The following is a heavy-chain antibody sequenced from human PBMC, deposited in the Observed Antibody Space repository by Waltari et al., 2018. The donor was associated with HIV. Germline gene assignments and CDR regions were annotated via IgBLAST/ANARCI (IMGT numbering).Heavy chain of an antibody. J-gene: IGHJ4*01. CDR1: GFTFDEYS. CDR2: ISWNWGSI. D-gene: IGHD2-21*02. V-gene: IGHV3-43*01. Sequence: EVQLAESGGAVVQPGGSLRLSCAASGFTFDEYSVHWVRQAPGKGLQGVSLISWNWGSIHYEDSVEGRFTVSRDNNRKSVFLQMTSLRPDDTAVYFCARATCGGDCNLLDFWGHGTQVTVSS. CDR3: ARATCGGDCNLLDF.